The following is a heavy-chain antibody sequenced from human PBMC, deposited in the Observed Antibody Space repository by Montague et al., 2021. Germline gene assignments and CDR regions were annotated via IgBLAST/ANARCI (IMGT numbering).Heavy chain of an antibody. V-gene: IGHV4-39*07. CDR2: IYYSGNS. J-gene: IGHJ5*02. CDR3: ARVFSSWYVGWFDL. CDR1: GTSITSNIYY. Sequence: SETLSLTCTVSGTSITSNIYYWGWTRQSPGKGLEWNGSIYYSGNSFYHPSLKSRITMAVDTSKNQFSLKLSSVTAADTAIYYCARVFSSWYVGWFDLWGQGTLVTVSS. D-gene: IGHD6-13*01.